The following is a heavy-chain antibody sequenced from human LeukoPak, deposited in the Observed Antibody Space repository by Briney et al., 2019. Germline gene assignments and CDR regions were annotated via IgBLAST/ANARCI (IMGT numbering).Heavy chain of an antibody. CDR3: ARTENYYDSSGYYEGPSAFDI. D-gene: IGHD3-22*01. V-gene: IGHV1-2*02. J-gene: IGHJ3*02. CDR1: GYTFTGYY. CDR2: INPNSGGT. Sequence: ASVKVSCKASGYTFTGYYMHWVRQAPGQGLEWTGWINPNSGGTNYAQKFQGRVTMTRDTSISTAYMELSRLRSDDTAVYYCARTENYYDSSGYYEGPSAFDIWGQGTMVTVSS.